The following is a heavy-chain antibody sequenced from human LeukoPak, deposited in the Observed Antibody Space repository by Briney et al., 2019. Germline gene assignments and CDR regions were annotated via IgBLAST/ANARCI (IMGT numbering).Heavy chain of an antibody. J-gene: IGHJ5*02. D-gene: IGHD2-2*01. CDR1: GYTFTSCD. CDR3: ARHHESRYCSSTSCPTGWFDP. CDR2: TNPNRDNT. Sequence: AAVTVSFMSSGYTFTSCDSNWVRQATRQGLEWMGWTNPNRDNTGYAQKFQGRVTMTRNTSISTAYMELSSLRSEDTAVYYCARHHESRYCSSTSCPTGWFDPWGQGTLVTVSS. V-gene: IGHV1-8*01.